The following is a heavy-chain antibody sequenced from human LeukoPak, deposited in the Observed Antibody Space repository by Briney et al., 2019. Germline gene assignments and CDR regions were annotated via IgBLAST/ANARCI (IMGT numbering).Heavy chain of an antibody. Sequence: GGSLRLSCAASGFTVSSNYMSWVRQAPGKGLEWVSVIYSGGSTYYADSVKGRFTISRDNAKNTVYLQMSSLRAEDTAVFYCVRDLVDPADYWGQGTLVTVSS. CDR2: IYSGGST. CDR1: GFTVSSNY. D-gene: IGHD2-8*02. J-gene: IGHJ4*02. V-gene: IGHV3-66*01. CDR3: VRDLVDPADY.